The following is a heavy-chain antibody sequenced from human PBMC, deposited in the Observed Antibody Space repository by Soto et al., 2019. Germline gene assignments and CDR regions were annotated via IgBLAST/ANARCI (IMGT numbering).Heavy chain of an antibody. CDR1: GDTLYNYA. CDR2: IIPLFETP. V-gene: IGHV1-69*13. D-gene: IGHD6-6*01. Sequence: SVKVSCKASGDTLYNYAFSWVRQAPGQGVEWMGGIIPLFETPDYAQKFQGRVTITADESTSTVFMELRGLRSEDTAVYYCARGRGGRIDYSTSSHYYYYGMDVWGQGTTVTVSS. J-gene: IGHJ6*02. CDR3: ARGRGGRIDYSTSSHYYYYGMDV.